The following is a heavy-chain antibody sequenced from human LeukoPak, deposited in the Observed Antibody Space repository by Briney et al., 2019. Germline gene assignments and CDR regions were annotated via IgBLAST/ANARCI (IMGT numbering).Heavy chain of an antibody. J-gene: IGHJ5*02. CDR1: GVSISSSNW. Sequence: SETLSLTCAVSGVSISSSNWWSWVRQPPGKGMEWIGEIYHSGSTNYNPSLKSRVTISVDKSKNQFSLKLSSVTAADTAVYYCARAHGSGWYSGLGWFDPWGQGTLVTVSS. V-gene: IGHV4-4*02. CDR2: IYHSGST. CDR3: ARAHGSGWYSGLGWFDP. D-gene: IGHD6-19*01.